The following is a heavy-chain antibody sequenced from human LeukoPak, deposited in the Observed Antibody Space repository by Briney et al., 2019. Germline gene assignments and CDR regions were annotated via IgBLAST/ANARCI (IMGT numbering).Heavy chain of an antibody. Sequence: GGSLRLSCAASGFTFSSYAMSWVRQAPGKGLEWVSAISGSGGGTYYADSVKGRFTISRDNSKNTLYLQMNSLRAEDTAVYSCTRTRGCSSTSCYADYWGQGTLVTVSS. J-gene: IGHJ4*02. CDR2: ISGSGGGT. D-gene: IGHD2-2*01. V-gene: IGHV3-23*01. CDR3: TRTRGCSSTSCYADY. CDR1: GFTFSSYA.